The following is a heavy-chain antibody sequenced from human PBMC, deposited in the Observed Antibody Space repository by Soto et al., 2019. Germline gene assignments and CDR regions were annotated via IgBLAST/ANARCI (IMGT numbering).Heavy chain of an antibody. Sequence: ASVKVSCKASGYTFTSYYMHWVRQAPGQGLEWMGIINPSGGSTSYAQKFQGRVTMTRDTSTSTVYMELSSLRSEDTAVYYCARGIAAAGTPLSWFDPWGQGTLVTVSS. D-gene: IGHD6-13*01. CDR2: INPSGGST. J-gene: IGHJ5*02. CDR3: ARGIAAAGTPLSWFDP. CDR1: GYTFTSYY. V-gene: IGHV1-46*03.